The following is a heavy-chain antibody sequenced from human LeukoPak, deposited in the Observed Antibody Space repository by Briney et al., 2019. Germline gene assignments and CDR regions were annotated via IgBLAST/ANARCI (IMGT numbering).Heavy chain of an antibody. V-gene: IGHV4-34*01. CDR2: INPSGRT. D-gene: IGHD1-7*01. Sequence: PSETLLLTCSVSGGSFNLYYWGWIRQTPGKGLEWIGEINPSGRTNYNPSLKSRVTTSIDTSKNQFSLSLSSLTAADTAVYYCARRWNYGTDYYMDVWGKGTMVTVSS. CDR1: GGSFNLYY. J-gene: IGHJ6*03. CDR3: ARRWNYGTDYYMDV.